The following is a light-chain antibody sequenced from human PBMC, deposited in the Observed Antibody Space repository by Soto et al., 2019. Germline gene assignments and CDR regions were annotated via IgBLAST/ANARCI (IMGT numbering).Light chain of an antibody. CDR3: LQTTSFPWT. CDR1: QDIGNW. CDR2: ASS. Sequence: DIQMTQSPSSVSASVGDRVNITCRATQDIGNWLAWYQQKPGKAPKLLISASSSLQSGVPSRFSDSGSGTDFTLMISSLQPEDCAIYWCLQTTSFPWTFGQGTKVEIK. V-gene: IGKV1-12*01. J-gene: IGKJ1*01.